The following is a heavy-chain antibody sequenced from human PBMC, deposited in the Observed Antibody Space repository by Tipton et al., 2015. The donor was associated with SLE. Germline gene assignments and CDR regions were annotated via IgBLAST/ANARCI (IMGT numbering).Heavy chain of an antibody. J-gene: IGHJ4*02. CDR2: IKQDGSDK. CDR1: GFTFSSYG. D-gene: IGHD1-26*01. CDR3: AREENSGGYEY. V-gene: IGHV3-7*01. Sequence: SLRLSCAASGFTFSSYGMHWVRQAPGRGLEWVANIKQDGSDKNNADFVRGRFTISRDNAKNSLYLQLNSLRAEDTAVYYCAREENSGGYEYWGQGTLVTVSS.